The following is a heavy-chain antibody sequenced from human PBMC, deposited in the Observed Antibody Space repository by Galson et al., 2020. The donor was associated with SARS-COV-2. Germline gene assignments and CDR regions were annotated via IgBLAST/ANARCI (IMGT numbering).Heavy chain of an antibody. V-gene: IGHV1-18*01. Sequence: ASVKVSCKASGYTFSRYGIGWVRQAPGQGLEWLGWISVYNGNTDYAQKVKGRFLTTIDTSTTTAYMELRDLRSDDTAVYYCAREGWHGFDIWGPGTLVTVSS. CDR1: GYTFSRYG. CDR3: AREGWHGFDI. CDR2: ISVYNGNT. J-gene: IGHJ3*02.